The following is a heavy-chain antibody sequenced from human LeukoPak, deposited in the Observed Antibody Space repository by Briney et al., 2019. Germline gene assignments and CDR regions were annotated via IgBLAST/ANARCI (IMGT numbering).Heavy chain of an antibody. CDR2: ISWNSGSI. J-gene: IGHJ6*03. CDR1: GFTFDDYA. D-gene: IGHD2-2*01. CDR3: AKGGPYCSSTSCSRRSYYYYMDV. Sequence: GGSLRLSCAASGFTFDDYAMHWVRQAPGKGLEWVSGISWNSGSIGYADSVKGRFTISRDNAKNSLYLQMNSLRAEDTAVYYCAKGGPYCSSTSCSRRSYYYYMDVWGKGTTVTVSS. V-gene: IGHV3-9*01.